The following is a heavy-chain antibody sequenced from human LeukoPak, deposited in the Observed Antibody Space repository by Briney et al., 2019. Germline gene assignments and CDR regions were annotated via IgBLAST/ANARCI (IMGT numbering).Heavy chain of an antibody. CDR2: IRYDGSNK. CDR3: RGYYDSSGYYVFDY. J-gene: IGHJ4*02. CDR1: GFTFSSYG. D-gene: IGHD3-22*01. V-gene: IGHV3-30*02. Sequence: GGSVRLSCAASGFTFSSYGMHWVRQAPGKGLEWVAFIRYDGSNKYYADSVKGRFTISRDNSKNTLYLQMNSLRAEDTAVYYCRGYYDSSGYYVFDYWGQGTLVTVSS.